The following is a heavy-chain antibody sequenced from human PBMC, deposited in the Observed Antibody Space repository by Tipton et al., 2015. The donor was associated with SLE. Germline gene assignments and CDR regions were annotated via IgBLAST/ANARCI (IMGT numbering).Heavy chain of an antibody. CDR3: ARVWGSSWSNFDH. CDR1: GGSFSGYY. V-gene: IGHV4-34*01. J-gene: IGHJ4*02. CDR2: IKHSGST. Sequence: TLSLTCAVYGGSFSGYYWSWIRQPPGKGLEWIGEIKHSGSTNYNPSLKSRVTISVDTSKNQFSLKLSSVTAADTAVYYCARVWGSSWSNFDHWGPGPLVTVSS. D-gene: IGHD6-13*01.